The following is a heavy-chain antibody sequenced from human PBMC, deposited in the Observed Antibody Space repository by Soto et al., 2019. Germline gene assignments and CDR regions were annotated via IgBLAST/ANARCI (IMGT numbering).Heavy chain of an antibody. Sequence: PGGSLRLSCAASGFTFSSYEMNWVRQAPGTGLEWVSYISSSGSTIYYADSVRGRFTISRDNAKNSLYLQMNSLRAEDTAVYYCARVEMAAIGDLWGQGTPVTVSS. V-gene: IGHV3-48*03. CDR1: GFTFSSYE. CDR3: ARVEMAAIGDL. J-gene: IGHJ5*02. D-gene: IGHD6-19*01. CDR2: ISSSGSTI.